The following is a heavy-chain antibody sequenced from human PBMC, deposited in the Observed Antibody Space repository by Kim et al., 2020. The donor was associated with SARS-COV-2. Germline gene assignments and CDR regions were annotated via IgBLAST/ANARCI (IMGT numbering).Heavy chain of an antibody. CDR3: AKDTGRYGYHWIYFDY. D-gene: IGHD5-12*01. CDR2: ISWNSGSI. V-gene: IGHV3-9*01. CDR1: GFTFVDYA. Sequence: GGSLRLSCAASGFTFVDYAMHWVRQAPGKGLEWVSGISWNSGSIGYADSVKGRFTISRDNAKNSLYLQMNSLRAEDTALYYCAKDTGRYGYHWIYFDYWG. J-gene: IGHJ4*01.